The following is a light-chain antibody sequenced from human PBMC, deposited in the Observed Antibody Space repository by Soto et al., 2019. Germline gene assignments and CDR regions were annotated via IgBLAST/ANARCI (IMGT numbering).Light chain of an antibody. Sequence: DIQMTQSPSTLSASVGDRVTITCRASQSISSWLAWYQQKPGKAPKLLIYDASSLESGVPSRFSGSGSGTEFTLKISRLQPDDFAAYYCQQYNSYSGTFGQGTKLEIK. V-gene: IGKV1-5*01. CDR1: QSISSW. J-gene: IGKJ2*01. CDR3: QQYNSYSGT. CDR2: DAS.